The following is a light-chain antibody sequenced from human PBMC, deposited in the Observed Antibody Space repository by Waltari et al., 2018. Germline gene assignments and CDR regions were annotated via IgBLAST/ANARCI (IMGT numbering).Light chain of an antibody. J-gene: IGKJ5*01. CDR3: QQYFSSPLT. CDR2: WAS. CDR1: ESVLYSSNNKDH. V-gene: IGKV4-1*01. Sequence: DIVMTQSPVSLPVSLGERATMNCKSSESVLYSSNNKDHLAWYQQKPGQSPKLLISWASTREDGVPDRFSGSGSGTDFTLTISSLQAEDVAIYYCQQYFSSPLTFGQGTRLEIK.